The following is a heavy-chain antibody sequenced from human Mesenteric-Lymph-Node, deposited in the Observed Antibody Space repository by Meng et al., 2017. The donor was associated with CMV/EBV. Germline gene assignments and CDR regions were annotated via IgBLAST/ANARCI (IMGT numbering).Heavy chain of an antibody. J-gene: IGHJ4*02. V-gene: IGHV4-34*01. Sequence: QVQLLKLVEGLLKRSGNLSLTCAVYGGSCSGYYWSWIRQPPGKGLEWIGEINHSGSTNYNPSLKSRVTISVDTSKNQFSLKLSSVTAADTAVYYCARGNYMVRGFSSTTFDYWGQGTLVTVSS. CDR3: ARGNYMVRGFSSTTFDY. D-gene: IGHD3-10*01. CDR2: INHSGST. CDR1: GGSCSGYY.